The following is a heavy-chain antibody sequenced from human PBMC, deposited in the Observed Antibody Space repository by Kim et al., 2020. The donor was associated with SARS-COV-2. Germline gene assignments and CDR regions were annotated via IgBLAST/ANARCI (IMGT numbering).Heavy chain of an antibody. J-gene: IGHJ4*02. CDR3: TRAAPERYCSGGSCYSDY. D-gene: IGHD2-15*01. V-gene: IGHV3-49*01. Sequence: KGRFTISRDASKSIAYLQMNSLKTEDTAVYYCTRAAPERYCSGGSCYSDYWGQGTLVTVSS.